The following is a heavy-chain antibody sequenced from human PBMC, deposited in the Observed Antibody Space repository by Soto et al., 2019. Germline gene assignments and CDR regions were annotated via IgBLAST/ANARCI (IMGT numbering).Heavy chain of an antibody. D-gene: IGHD1-26*01. CDR1: GGPISSGDYY. V-gene: IGHV4-30-4*01. J-gene: IGHJ4*02. CDR3: ARTGWELLPFDY. CDR2: IYYSGST. Sequence: PSETLSLTCTVSGGPISSGDYYWSWIRQPPGKGLEWIGYIYYSGSTYYNPSPKSRVTISVDTSKNQFSLKLSSVTAADTAVYYCARTGWELLPFDYWGQGTLVTVSS.